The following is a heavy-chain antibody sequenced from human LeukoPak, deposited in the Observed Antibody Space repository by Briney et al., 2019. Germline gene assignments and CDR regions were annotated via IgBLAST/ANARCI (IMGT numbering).Heavy chain of an antibody. CDR1: GFTFSSYA. CDR2: FSGSGGST. CDR3: AKDFRPGDHISVYFRH. J-gene: IGHJ1*01. Sequence: AGGSLRLSCAASGFTFSSYAMNWVRQAPGKGLEWVSTFSGSGGSTYYADSVKGRFTISRDNSKDTLYLQMNSLRAEDTAVYYCAKDFRPGDHISVYFRHWGQGTLVTVSS. V-gene: IGHV3-23*01. D-gene: IGHD4-17*01.